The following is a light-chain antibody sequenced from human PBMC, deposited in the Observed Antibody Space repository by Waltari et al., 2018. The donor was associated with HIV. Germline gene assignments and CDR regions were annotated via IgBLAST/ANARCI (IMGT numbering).Light chain of an antibody. V-gene: IGLV2-11*01. J-gene: IGLJ2*01. CDR1: SSDVGGYKY. CDR3: CSYAGRYTVL. Sequence: QSALTQPRSVSGSPGQSVTISCTGTSSDVGGYKYVSWYQQHPGKAPKLMIYDVNTRPSGVPDRFSGSKSDNTASLTISGLQAEDEADYYCCSYAGRYTVLFGGGTKLTVL. CDR2: DVN.